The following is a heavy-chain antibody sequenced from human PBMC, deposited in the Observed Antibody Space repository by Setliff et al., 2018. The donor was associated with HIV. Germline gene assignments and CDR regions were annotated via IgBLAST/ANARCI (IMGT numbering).Heavy chain of an antibody. V-gene: IGHV1-8*02. CDR3: ARARTDYYDRRRRSHYYIDV. CDR2: MNPDSRNT. CDR1: GDTFSSYA. D-gene: IGHD3-22*01. Sequence: ASVKVSCKASGDTFSSYAISWVRQAAGQGLEWMGWMNPDSRNTGYAQRFEGRVTLTWDTSISTAYLELNHLKSDDTAVYYCARARTDYYDRRRRSHYYIDVWARGATVTVSS. J-gene: IGHJ6*03.